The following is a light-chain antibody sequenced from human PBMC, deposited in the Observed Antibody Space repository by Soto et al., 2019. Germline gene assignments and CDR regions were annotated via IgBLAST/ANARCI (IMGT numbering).Light chain of an antibody. CDR1: QSVSYY. CDR2: GAS. Sequence: EIVLTQSPGTLSLSPGERATLSCRASQSVSYYLAWYQQKPGQAPRLLIYGASTRATGIPARFSGSGSGTEFTLTISSLQSEDFAVYYCQQYNKRPPFFGQGTRLEIK. V-gene: IGKV3-15*01. J-gene: IGKJ5*01. CDR3: QQYNKRPPF.